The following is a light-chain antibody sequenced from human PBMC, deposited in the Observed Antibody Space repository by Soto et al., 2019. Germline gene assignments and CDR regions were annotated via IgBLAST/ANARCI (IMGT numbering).Light chain of an antibody. CDR1: SGDVGGYNF. CDR2: EVS. Sequence: QSALTQPASVSGSPGQSITISCTGTSGDVGGYNFVSWYQQHPGKAPKLMIYEVSNRPSGVSNRFSGSKSGNTASLTISGLQAEDEADYYCSSYTGSSTPVVFGAGTKLTVL. CDR3: SSYTGSSTPVV. J-gene: IGLJ2*01. V-gene: IGLV2-14*01.